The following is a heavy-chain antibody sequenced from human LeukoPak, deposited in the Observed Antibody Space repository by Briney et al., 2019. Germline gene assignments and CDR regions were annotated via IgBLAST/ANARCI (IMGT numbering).Heavy chain of an antibody. J-gene: IGHJ4*02. CDR3: AGPVY. Sequence: GGSLRLSCAASGFTFSSYGMHWVRQAPGKGLEGGAFIRYEGSNKYYADSVKGRFTLSRDNSKNTLYLQMNSLRAEDTAVYYCAGPVYWGQGTLVTVSS. V-gene: IGHV3-30*02. CDR2: IRYEGSNK. CDR1: GFTFSSYG.